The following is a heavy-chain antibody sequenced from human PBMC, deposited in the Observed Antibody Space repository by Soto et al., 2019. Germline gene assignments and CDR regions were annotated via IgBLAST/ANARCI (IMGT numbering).Heavy chain of an antibody. J-gene: IGHJ4*02. CDR3: AKGGNDILTGYTEGPFDY. CDR1: GFTFRSYA. CDR2: ISGSGGST. V-gene: IGHV3-23*01. Sequence: GGSLRLSCAASGFTFRSYAMSWVRQAPGKGLEWVSAISGSGGSTYYADSVKGRFTISRDNSKNTLYLQMNSLRAEDTAVYYCAKGGNDILTGYTEGPFDYWGQGTLVTLSS. D-gene: IGHD3-9*01.